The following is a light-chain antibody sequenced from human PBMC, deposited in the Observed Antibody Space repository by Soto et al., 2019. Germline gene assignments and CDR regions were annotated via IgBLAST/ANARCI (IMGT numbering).Light chain of an antibody. J-gene: IGLJ1*01. Sequence: SALTQPRSVSGSPGQSVTISCTGTSSDVGAYNYVSWYQQHPGKVPKLMIYDVNERPSGVPDRFSGSKSGNTASLTISGLQVDDEADYYCCSYVGSYSFVFGTGTKLTVL. CDR2: DVN. CDR1: SSDVGAYNY. V-gene: IGLV2-11*01. CDR3: CSYVGSYSFV.